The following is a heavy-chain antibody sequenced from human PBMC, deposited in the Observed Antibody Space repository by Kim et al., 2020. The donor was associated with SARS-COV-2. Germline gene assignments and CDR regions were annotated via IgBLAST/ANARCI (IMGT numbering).Heavy chain of an antibody. J-gene: IGHJ4*02. V-gene: IGHV3-21*01. CDR3: ARDGGYSGYALDY. D-gene: IGHD5-12*01. Sequence: YADAWKSRFTISRDNAKNSLYLQMNSLGAEDTAVYYCARDGGYSGYALDYWGQGTLVTVSS.